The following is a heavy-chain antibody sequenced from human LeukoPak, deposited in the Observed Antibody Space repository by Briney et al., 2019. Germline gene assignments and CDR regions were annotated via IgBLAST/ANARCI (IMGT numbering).Heavy chain of an antibody. CDR3: ARDRITVPGMGAFQH. V-gene: IGHV3-30*04. CDR1: GFTFSSYA. Sequence: GGSLRLSYAASGFTFSSYAMHWVRQAPGKGLEWVAVISYDGSNKYYADSVKGRFTISRDNSKSTLYLQMNSLRVEDTAIYYCARDRITVPGMGAFQHWGQGTLVTVSS. J-gene: IGHJ1*01. D-gene: IGHD6-19*01. CDR2: ISYDGSNK.